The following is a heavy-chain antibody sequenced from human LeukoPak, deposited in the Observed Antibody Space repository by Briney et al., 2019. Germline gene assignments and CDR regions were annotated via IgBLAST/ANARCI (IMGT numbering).Heavy chain of an antibody. V-gene: IGHV3-21*01. CDR3: ARKGCSSTSCLRDAFDI. Sequence: GGSLRLSCAASGFTFSSHSMNWVRQAPGKGLEWVSSISSSSSYIYYADSVKGRFTISRDNAKNSLYLQMNSLRAEDTAVYYCARKGCSSTSCLRDAFDIWGQGTMVTVSS. J-gene: IGHJ3*02. CDR2: ISSSSSYI. CDR1: GFTFSSHS. D-gene: IGHD2-2*01.